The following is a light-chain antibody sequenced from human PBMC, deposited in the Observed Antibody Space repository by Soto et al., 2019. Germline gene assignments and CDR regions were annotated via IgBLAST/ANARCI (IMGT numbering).Light chain of an antibody. CDR3: QRYNSVPNT. V-gene: IGKV1-27*01. CDR1: QGISSY. CDR2: GGS. J-gene: IGKJ3*01. Sequence: DIQMTQSPSSLSASVVDRVTITCRASQGISSYLAWYQQKPGKVPKLLIYGGSTLHSGVPSRFSGSGSGTDFTLTINSLQPEDVAPYYCQRYNSVPNTFGPGTKVDIK.